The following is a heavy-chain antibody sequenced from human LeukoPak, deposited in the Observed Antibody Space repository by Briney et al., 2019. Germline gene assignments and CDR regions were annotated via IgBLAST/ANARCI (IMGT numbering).Heavy chain of an antibody. J-gene: IGHJ4*02. Sequence: QPGRSLRLSCAASGFTFSSYAMHWVRQAPGKGLEWVAVISYDGSNKYYADSVKGRFTISRDNSKNTLYLQMDSLRAEDTAVYYCARDRRDAYTYWGQGTLVIVSS. CDR3: ARDRRDAYTY. CDR2: ISYDGSNK. V-gene: IGHV3-30*14. D-gene: IGHD5-24*01. CDR1: GFTFSSYA.